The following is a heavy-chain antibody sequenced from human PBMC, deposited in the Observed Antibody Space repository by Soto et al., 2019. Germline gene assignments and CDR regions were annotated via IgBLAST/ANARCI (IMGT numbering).Heavy chain of an antibody. V-gene: IGHV4-30-4*01. CDR3: ARATNLASSYNWFDP. Sequence: SETLSLTCTVSGGSISSGVYYWSWIRQAPGKGLEWIGYIYHSGSTYYSPSLKSQFTISVDTSKNQYSLKLSSVTAADTAVYYCARATNLASSYNWFDPWGQGTLVTVSS. CDR1: GGSISSGVYY. CDR2: IYHSGST. J-gene: IGHJ5*02.